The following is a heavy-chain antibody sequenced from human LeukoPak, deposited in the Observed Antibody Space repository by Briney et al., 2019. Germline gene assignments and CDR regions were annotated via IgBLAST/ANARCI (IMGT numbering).Heavy chain of an antibody. CDR2: IVVGSGNT. CDR3: ARSHYYYDSSGYYYAESHDY. D-gene: IGHD3-22*01. CDR1: GFTFTSSA. Sequence: SVKVSCKASGFTFTSSAVQWVRQARGQRLEWIGWIVVGSGNTNYAQKFQERVTITRDMSTSTAYMELSSLRSEDTAVYYCARSHYYYDSSGYYYAESHDYWGQGTLVTVSS. V-gene: IGHV1-58*01. J-gene: IGHJ4*02.